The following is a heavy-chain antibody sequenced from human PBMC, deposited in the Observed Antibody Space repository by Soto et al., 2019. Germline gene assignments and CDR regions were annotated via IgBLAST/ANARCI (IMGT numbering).Heavy chain of an antibody. CDR1: GLTFSTYY. Sequence: EVQLVESGGGLGQPGGSLRLSCAASGLTFSTYYMHWVRQAPGKGLVWVSRINGDGSRTNYADSVKGRFTTFRDNAKNPLYLQLNRLTAEDTAGYSGATVETGSDDWYDHLGKGTPVTVYS. D-gene: IGHD1-26*01. J-gene: IGHJ5*02. V-gene: IGHV3-74*01. CDR2: INGDGSRT. CDR3: ATVETGSDDWYDH.